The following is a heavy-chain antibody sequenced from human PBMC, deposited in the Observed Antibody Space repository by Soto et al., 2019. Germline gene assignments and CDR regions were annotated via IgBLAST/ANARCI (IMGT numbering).Heavy chain of an antibody. J-gene: IGHJ4*02. Sequence: GGSLRLSCATSGFTFRNYAIHWVRQAPGKGLDWVAVISYDGSNQYYSDSVKGRFTISRDNSKNMLYLQMDSLRPEDTAVYYCAREFNPDYGTLTGYYIDYWGQGTLVTVSS. CDR3: AREFNPDYGTLTGYYIDY. D-gene: IGHD3-9*01. CDR2: ISYDGSNQ. CDR1: GFTFRNYA. V-gene: IGHV3-30-3*01.